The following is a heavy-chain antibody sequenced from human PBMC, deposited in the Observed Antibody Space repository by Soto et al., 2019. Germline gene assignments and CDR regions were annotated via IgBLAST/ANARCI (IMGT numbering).Heavy chain of an antibody. V-gene: IGHV1-3*01. CDR3: ARGKGMEENYFYYGLDI. D-gene: IGHD1-1*01. CDR2: LNGGTGQT. Sequence: ASVKVSCKASGYTFCTYAMHWVRQAPGQSLEWMGWLNGGTGQTRYSQKFQDRVIITRDTSASTGYMELSSMTSEDTAVYYCARGKGMEENYFYYGLDIWGQGTTVTVSS. J-gene: IGHJ6*02. CDR1: GYTFCTYA.